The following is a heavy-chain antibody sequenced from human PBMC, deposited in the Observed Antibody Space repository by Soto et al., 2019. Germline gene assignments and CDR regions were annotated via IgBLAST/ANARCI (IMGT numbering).Heavy chain of an antibody. CDR3: ARGVGGETFPQYYYYMDV. CDR1: GFTFSSYS. Sequence: GGSLRLSCAASGFTFSSYSMNWVRQAPGKGLEWVSYISSSSSTIYYADSVKGRFTISRDNAKNSLYLQMNSLRAEDTAVYYCARGVGGETFPQYYYYMDVWGKGTTVTVSS. CDR2: ISSSSSTI. D-gene: IGHD3-16*01. V-gene: IGHV3-48*01. J-gene: IGHJ6*03.